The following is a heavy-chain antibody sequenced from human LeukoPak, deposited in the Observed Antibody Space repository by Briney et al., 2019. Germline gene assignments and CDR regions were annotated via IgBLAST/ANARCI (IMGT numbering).Heavy chain of an antibody. V-gene: IGHV1-24*01. CDR3: ATVHCSSTSCHNWFDP. Sequence: ASVKLSCKVSGYTLTELSMHWVRQAPGKGLEWMGGFDPEDGETIYAQKFQGRVTMTGDTSTDTAYMELSSLRSEDTAVYYCATVHCSSTSCHNWFDPWVQGTMVTVSS. CDR1: GYTLTELS. D-gene: IGHD2-2*01. J-gene: IGHJ5*02. CDR2: FDPEDGET.